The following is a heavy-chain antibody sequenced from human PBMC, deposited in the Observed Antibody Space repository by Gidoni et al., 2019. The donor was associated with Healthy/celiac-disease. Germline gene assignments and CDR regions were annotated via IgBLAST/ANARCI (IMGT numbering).Heavy chain of an antibody. CDR1: VYTFTGYY. CDR3: ARVGHYDILTGYYDY. V-gene: IGHV1-2*02. CDR2: INPNSGGT. J-gene: IGHJ4*02. D-gene: IGHD3-9*01. Sequence: QVQLVQSGAEVQTPGASVKLSCTASVYTFTGYYMHWVRQAPGQGLEWMGWINPNSGGTNYAQKFQGRVTMTRDTSISTAYMELSRLRSDDTAVYYCARVGHYDILTGYYDYWGQGTLVTVSS.